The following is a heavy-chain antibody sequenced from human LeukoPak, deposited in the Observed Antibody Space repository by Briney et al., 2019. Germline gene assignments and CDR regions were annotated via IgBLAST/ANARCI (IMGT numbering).Heavy chain of an antibody. CDR3: ARQSIAARTFDY. CDR1: GASINNYY. V-gene: IGHV4-59*01. D-gene: IGHD6-6*01. Sequence: SETLSLTCTVSGASINNYYWSWIRQPPGKGLEWIGYIHYSGSTDYSPSLKSRVTISVDTSKNHFSLKLSSVTAADTAVYYCARQSIAARTFDYWGQGTLVTVSS. CDR2: IHYSGST. J-gene: IGHJ4*02.